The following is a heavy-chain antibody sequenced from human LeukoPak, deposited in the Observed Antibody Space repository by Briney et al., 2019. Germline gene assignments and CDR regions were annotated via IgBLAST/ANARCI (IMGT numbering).Heavy chain of an antibody. Sequence: GASVKVSCKASGYTFTSYYMHWVRQAPGQGLEWMGIINPSGGSTSYAQKFQGRVTMTRDTSISTAYMELSRLRSDDTAVYYCARGLRGITMVRGVTSWFDPWGQGTLVTVSS. CDR2: INPSGGST. CDR3: ARGLRGITMVRGVTSWFDP. D-gene: IGHD3-10*01. V-gene: IGHV1-46*01. CDR1: GYTFTSYY. J-gene: IGHJ5*02.